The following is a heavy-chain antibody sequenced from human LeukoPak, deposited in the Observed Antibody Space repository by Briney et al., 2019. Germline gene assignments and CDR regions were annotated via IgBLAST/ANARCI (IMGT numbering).Heavy chain of an antibody. CDR2: INHSGST. V-gene: IGHV4-34*01. CDR3: ARHYFDY. CDR1: GGSISSYY. J-gene: IGHJ4*02. Sequence: SSETLSLTCTVSGGSISSYYWSWIRQPPGKGLEWIGEINHSGSTNYNPSLKSRVTISVDTSKNQFSLKLSSVTAADTAVYYCARHYFDYWGQGTLVTVSS.